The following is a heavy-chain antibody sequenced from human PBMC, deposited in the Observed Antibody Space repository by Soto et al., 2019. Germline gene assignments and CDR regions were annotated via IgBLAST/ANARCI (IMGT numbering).Heavy chain of an antibody. D-gene: IGHD4-17*01. CDR3: AKNRWTTEVTEVLLYFDS. CDR2: ISGSGGST. Sequence: GGSLRLSCAASGCTFSSYAMSWVRQAPGKGLEWVSAISGSGGSTYYADSVKGRFTISRDNSKNTLYLQMNSLRDEDTAVYYCAKNRWTTEVTEVLLYFDSWGQGTLVTVSS. V-gene: IGHV3-23*01. CDR1: GCTFSSYA. J-gene: IGHJ4*02.